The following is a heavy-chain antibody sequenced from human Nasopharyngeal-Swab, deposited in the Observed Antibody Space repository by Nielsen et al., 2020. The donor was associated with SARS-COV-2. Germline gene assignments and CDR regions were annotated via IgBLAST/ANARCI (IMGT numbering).Heavy chain of an antibody. Sequence: SGPTLAKPTHTLTLTCTFSGFALSTSGLCVSWIRQPPAKALEWLALIDWDDDKYYSTSLKTRLTISKDTSKNQVVLTMTNMDPVDTATYYCARMAAMDNYYYGMDVWGQGTTVTVSS. D-gene: IGHD5-18*01. CDR1: GFALSTSGLC. CDR3: ARMAAMDNYYYGMDV. CDR2: IDWDDDK. J-gene: IGHJ6*02. V-gene: IGHV2-70*01.